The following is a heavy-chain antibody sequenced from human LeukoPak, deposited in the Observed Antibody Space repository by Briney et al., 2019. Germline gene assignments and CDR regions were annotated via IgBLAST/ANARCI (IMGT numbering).Heavy chain of an antibody. CDR1: GFTFSTNA. J-gene: IGHJ4*02. Sequence: PGGSLRLSCLTSGFTFSTNAMSWVRQAPGKGLEWISGISGNGASTYYADSATGRFTISRDNSRNTLYLQMNSLRGDDTAVYYCAKDVGKWESLHFFDYWGQGTLVTVSS. V-gene: IGHV3-23*01. D-gene: IGHD1-26*01. CDR3: AKDVGKWESLHFFDY. CDR2: ISGNGAST.